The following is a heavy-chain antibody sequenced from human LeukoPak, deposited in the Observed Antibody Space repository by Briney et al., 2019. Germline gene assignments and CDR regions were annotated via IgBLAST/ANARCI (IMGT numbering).Heavy chain of an antibody. D-gene: IGHD3-10*01. CDR3: ARDNYYGSGSYPPLDY. V-gene: IGHV3-7*01. CDR2: IKQDGSEK. Sequence: PGGSLRLSCAASGFTFSSYWMSWVRQAPGKGLEWVANIKQDGSEKYYVDSVKGRFTISRHNAKNSLYLQMNSLRAEDTAVYYCARDNYYGSGSYPPLDYWGQGTLVTVSS. J-gene: IGHJ4*02. CDR1: GFTFSSYW.